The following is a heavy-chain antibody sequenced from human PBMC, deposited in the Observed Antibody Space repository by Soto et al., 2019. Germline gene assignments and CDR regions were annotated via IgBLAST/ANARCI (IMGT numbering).Heavy chain of an antibody. CDR2: LYTEGTT. V-gene: IGHV3-53*01. CDR3: VRPRPSGENYGMDV. J-gene: IGHJ6*02. D-gene: IGHD3-16*01. Sequence: PGGSLRLSCVASGLTVSHNYMAWVRQAPEMGLEWVSILYTEGTTYYADSVKGRFTISRDSSKNTLFLQMDSLRAGDTAVYYCVRPRPSGENYGMDVWGQGTTVTVSS. CDR1: GLTVSHNY.